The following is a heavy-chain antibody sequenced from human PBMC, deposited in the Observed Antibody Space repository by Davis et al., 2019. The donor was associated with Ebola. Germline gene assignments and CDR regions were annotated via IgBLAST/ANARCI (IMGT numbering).Heavy chain of an antibody. Sequence: PGGSLRLSCAASGFTFSTYSMSWVRQAPGKGLEWVSSISSDSDYIYYADSVKGRFTISRDNAKNSLYLQMNSLRAEDTAVYYCARVSDSSGYSGLDYWGQGTLVTVSS. CDR1: GFTFSTYS. J-gene: IGHJ4*02. V-gene: IGHV3-21*01. CDR2: ISSDSDYI. D-gene: IGHD3-22*01. CDR3: ARVSDSSGYSGLDY.